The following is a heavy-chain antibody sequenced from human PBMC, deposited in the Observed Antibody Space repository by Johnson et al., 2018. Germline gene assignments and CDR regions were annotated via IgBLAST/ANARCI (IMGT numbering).Heavy chain of an antibody. Sequence: QVQLVQSGGGLVKPGGSLGLSCAASGFTFSSYAMHWVRQAPGKGLEWVAVIAYDGSNKYYADSVKGRFTISRDNSKNTLYLQKNSLRAEDTAVYYCARGLKTARIAAAVTILGYFQHCGQGTLVTVSS. CDR1: GFTFSSYA. CDR2: IAYDGSNK. CDR3: ARGLKTARIAAAVTILGYFQH. J-gene: IGHJ1*01. V-gene: IGHV3-30-3*01. D-gene: IGHD6-13*01.